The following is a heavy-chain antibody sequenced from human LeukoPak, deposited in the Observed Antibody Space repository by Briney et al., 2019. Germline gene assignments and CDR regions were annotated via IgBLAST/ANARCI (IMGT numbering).Heavy chain of an antibody. CDR1: GGSISSSSYY. D-gene: IGHD2-2*02. Sequence: PSETLSLTCSVSGGSISSSSYYWGWIRQPPGKKLEWIGNTYYSGSTYYNPSLKSRVTISVDTSKNQFSLKLSSVTAADTAVYYCARGGCSSTSCYTAFDIWGQGTMVTVSS. J-gene: IGHJ3*02. CDR2: TYYSGST. V-gene: IGHV4-39*07. CDR3: ARGGCSSTSCYTAFDI.